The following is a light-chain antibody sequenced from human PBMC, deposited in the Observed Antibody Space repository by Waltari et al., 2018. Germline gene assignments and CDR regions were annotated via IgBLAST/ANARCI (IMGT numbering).Light chain of an antibody. V-gene: IGLV1-51*02. CDR3: GTWDTSLSALI. Sequence: QSVLTQPPSVSAAPGQKVTISCSGSSSNIGNDYVSWYQQLPGTAPKLFLYENNKRPSGMPDRFAGSKSGTSATLGSTGLQTGDEADYYCGTWDTSLSALIVGGGTKLTVL. CDR2: ENN. CDR1: SSNIGNDY. J-gene: IGLJ2*01.